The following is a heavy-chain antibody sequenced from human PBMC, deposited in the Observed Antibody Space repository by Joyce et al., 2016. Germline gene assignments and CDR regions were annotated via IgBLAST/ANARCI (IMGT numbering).Heavy chain of an antibody. J-gene: IGHJ4*02. Sequence: QVQLVQSGAEVKKPGSSVKVSCKASGDTFREYAISWVRQAPGQGREGVGGIIPIFGTPDFARKFQDRVTITADESTNTAYLELSSLRSEDTAVYYCARAVTTVTTLVYFDYWGPGTRVTVTS. CDR2: IIPIFGTP. CDR3: ARAVTTVTTLVYFDY. CDR1: GDTFREYA. V-gene: IGHV1-69*01. D-gene: IGHD4-17*01.